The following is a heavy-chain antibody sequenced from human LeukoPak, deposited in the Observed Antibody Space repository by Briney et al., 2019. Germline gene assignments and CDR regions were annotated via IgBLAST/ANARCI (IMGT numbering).Heavy chain of an antibody. Sequence: PSQTLSLTCTVSGGSISSGGYYWNWIRQHPGKGLEWIGYIYYSGSTNYNPSLKSRVTISVDTSKNQFSLKLSSVTAADTAVYYCAGFYSSSSSFYYYYYGMDVWGQGTTVTVSS. CDR2: IYYSGST. V-gene: IGHV4-31*03. D-gene: IGHD6-6*01. CDR3: AGFYSSSSSFYYYYYGMDV. CDR1: GGSISSGGYY. J-gene: IGHJ6*02.